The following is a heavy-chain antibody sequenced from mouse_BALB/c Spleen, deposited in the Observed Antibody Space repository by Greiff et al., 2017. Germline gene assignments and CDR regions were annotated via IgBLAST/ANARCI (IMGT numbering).Heavy chain of an antibody. J-gene: IGHJ3*01. V-gene: IGHV1S22*01. D-gene: IGHD3-1*01. CDR3: TRQLGSAWFAY. CDR1: GYTFTSYW. CDR2: IYPGSGST. Sequence: LQQPGSELVRPGASVKLSCKASGYTFTSYWMHWVKQRHGQGLEWIGNIYPGSGSTNYDEKFKSKGTLTVDTSSSTAYMHLSSLTSEDSAVYYCTRQLGSAWFAYWGQGTLVTVSA.